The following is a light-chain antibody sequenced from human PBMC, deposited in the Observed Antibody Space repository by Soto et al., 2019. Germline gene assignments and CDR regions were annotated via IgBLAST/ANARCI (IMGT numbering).Light chain of an antibody. CDR3: LSKTSSISYV. V-gene: IGLV2-14*01. CDR2: EVS. Sequence: QSALTQPASVSGSPGQSITISCTGTTSDVGGYNYVSWYQQHPGKVPKLLIHEVSNRPSGVSNRFSGSKSGNTASLTISGLQAEDEADYYCLSKTSSISYVFCTGTTLTVL. J-gene: IGLJ1*01. CDR1: TSDVGGYNY.